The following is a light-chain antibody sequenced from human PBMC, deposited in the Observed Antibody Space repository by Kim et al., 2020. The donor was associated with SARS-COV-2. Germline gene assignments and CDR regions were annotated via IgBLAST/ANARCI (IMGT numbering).Light chain of an antibody. CDR2: AAS. CDR1: QSISSY. CDR3: HQSYSTPLT. V-gene: IGKV1-39*01. Sequence: DIQMTQSPSSLSASVGDRVTITCRASQSISSYINWYQQKPGKAPKLLIYAASSLQSRVPSRFSGSGSGTDFTLTISSLQPEDFATYYGHQSYSTPLTFGGGTKVDIK. J-gene: IGKJ4*01.